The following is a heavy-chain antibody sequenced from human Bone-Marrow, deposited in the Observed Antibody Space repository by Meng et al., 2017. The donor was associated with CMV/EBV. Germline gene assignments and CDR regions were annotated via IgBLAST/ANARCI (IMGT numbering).Heavy chain of an antibody. V-gene: IGHV4-59*01. Sequence: SYYLSWIRQPPGKGLEWIGYIYYSGSTNYNPSLKSRVTISVDTSKNQFSLKLSSVTAADTAVYYCARDEGYCSSTSCYKGDGGFDPWGQGTLVTVSS. CDR2: IYYSGST. CDR3: ARDEGYCSSTSCYKGDGGFDP. J-gene: IGHJ5*02. CDR1: SYY. D-gene: IGHD2-2*02.